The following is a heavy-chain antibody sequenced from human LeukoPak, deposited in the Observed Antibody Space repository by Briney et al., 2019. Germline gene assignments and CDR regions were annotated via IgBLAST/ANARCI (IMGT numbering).Heavy chain of an antibody. Sequence: GGSLRLSCAVSGFIFSDYGFHWVRQAPGKGLEWVAVTRFDGSIKQYADSVKGRFTISRDDSKNTLYLQMNFLKSEDTAVYYCARWGGTRQYYFDYWGQGTLVTASS. CDR1: GFIFSDYG. CDR3: ARWGGTRQYYFDY. D-gene: IGHD1-1*01. J-gene: IGHJ4*02. CDR2: TRFDGSIK. V-gene: IGHV3-33*01.